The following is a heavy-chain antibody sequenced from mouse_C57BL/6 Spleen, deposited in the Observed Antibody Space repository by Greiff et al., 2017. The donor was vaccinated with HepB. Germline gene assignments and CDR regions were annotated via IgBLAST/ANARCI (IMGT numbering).Heavy chain of an antibody. J-gene: IGHJ2*01. D-gene: IGHD1-1*01. V-gene: IGHV1-81*01. CDR1: GYTFTSYG. Sequence: VKLVESGAELARPGASVKLSCKASGYTFTSYGISWVKQRTGQGLEWIGEIYPRSGNTYYNEKFKGKATLTADKSSSTAYMELRSLTSEDSAVYFCARRGYGSSYGYYFDYWGQGTTLTVSS. CDR3: ARRGYGSSYGYYFDY. CDR2: IYPRSGNT.